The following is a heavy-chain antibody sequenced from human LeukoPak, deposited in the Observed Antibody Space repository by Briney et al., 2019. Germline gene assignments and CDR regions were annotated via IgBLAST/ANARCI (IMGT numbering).Heavy chain of an antibody. V-gene: IGHV3-74*01. CDR2: FSNDGSTT. D-gene: IGHD1-26*01. J-gene: IGHJ4*02. Sequence: PGGSLRLSCVASGFTFSSYWMHWVRQVPGKGLVWVSRFSNDGSTTDYADSVKGRFTISRDNSKNTLYLQMNSLRAEDTAVYYCAKSGFSVGAHPEFDYWGQGTLVTVSS. CDR1: GFTFSSYW. CDR3: AKSGFSVGAHPEFDY.